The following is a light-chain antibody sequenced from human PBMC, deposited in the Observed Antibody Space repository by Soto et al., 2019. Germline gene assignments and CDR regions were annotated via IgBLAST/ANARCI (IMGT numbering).Light chain of an antibody. J-gene: IGKJ4*01. CDR2: DAS. Sequence: DIQMTQSPSSLSASVGDRVTITCQASQDISNYLNWYQQKPGKAPKLLIYDASNLETGVPSRFSGSGSATDFTVTISSLQPEDIATYYCQQYDNLPLTFGVGTKVEIK. CDR1: QDISNY. V-gene: IGKV1-33*01. CDR3: QQYDNLPLT.